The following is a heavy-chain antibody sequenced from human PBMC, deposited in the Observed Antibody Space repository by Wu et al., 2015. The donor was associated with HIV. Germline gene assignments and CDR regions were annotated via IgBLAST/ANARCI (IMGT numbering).Heavy chain of an antibody. CDR2: INPNSGDT. J-gene: IGHJ4*02. V-gene: IGHV1-2*02. CDR3: ARARAWYYDSSGYPSPPFTTFDY. Sequence: QVQLVQSGAEVKKPGASVKVSCKASGYSFTDYYMHWVRQAPGQGLEWMGWINPNSGDTNYAQKFQGRVTMTRNTSISTAYMELSSLRSEDTAVYYCARARAWYYDSSGYPSPPFTTFDYWGQGTLVTVSS. CDR1: GYSFTDYY. D-gene: IGHD3-22*01.